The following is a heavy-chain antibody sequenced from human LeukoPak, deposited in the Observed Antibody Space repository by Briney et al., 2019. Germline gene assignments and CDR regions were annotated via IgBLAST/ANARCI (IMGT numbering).Heavy chain of an antibody. CDR1: GGSISSGSYY. D-gene: IGHD3-10*01. J-gene: IGHJ5*02. CDR2: IYTSGST. V-gene: IGHV4-61*02. CDR3: ARGRYYYGSGSNNWFDP. Sequence: PSQTLSLTCTVSGGSISSGSYYWSWIRQPAGKGLEWIGRIYTSGSTNYNPSLKSRVTISVDTSKNQFSLKLSSVTAADTAVYYCARGRYYYGSGSNNWFDPWGQGTLVTVSS.